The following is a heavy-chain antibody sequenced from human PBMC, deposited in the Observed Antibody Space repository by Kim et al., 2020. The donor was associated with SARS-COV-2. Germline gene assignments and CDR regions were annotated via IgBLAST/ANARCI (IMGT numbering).Heavy chain of an antibody. CDR3: AKDLGYCSSTSCYPPYGMNV. CDR2: ISDSGGSP. Sequence: GGSLRLSCAASGFTFSSFAMSWVRQAPGKGLEWVSAISDSGGSPYYADSVKGRFTISRDNSNNTLYLQMNSLRAEDTAVYYCAKDLGYCSSTSCYPPYGMNVWGQGTTVTVSS. D-gene: IGHD2-2*03. CDR1: GFTFSSFA. V-gene: IGHV3-23*01. J-gene: IGHJ6*02.